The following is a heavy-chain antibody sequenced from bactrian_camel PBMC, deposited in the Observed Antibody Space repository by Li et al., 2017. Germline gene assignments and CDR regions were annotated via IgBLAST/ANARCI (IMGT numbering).Heavy chain of an antibody. J-gene: IGHJ4*01. CDR3: AADFACWKWGPDTVTSPKY. V-gene: IGHV3S63*01. D-gene: IGHD5*01. CDR2: ISSDGTG. CDR1: GFTFDDAE. Sequence: HVQLVESGGGSVQAGVSLRLSCTASGFTFDDAEMGWYRQAPGNQCEQVSSISSDGTGGYADFTKGRFTVSRDNAKNTVYLHMNSLKPEDTAMYYCAADFACWKWGPDTVTSPKYRGQGTQVTVS.